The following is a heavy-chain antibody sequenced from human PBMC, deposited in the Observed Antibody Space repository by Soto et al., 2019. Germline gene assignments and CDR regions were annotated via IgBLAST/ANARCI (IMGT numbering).Heavy chain of an antibody. CDR2: ISAYNGNT. CDR3: ARGTPYYDFWSGYSALDY. V-gene: IGHV1-18*01. Sequence: ASVKVSCKASGYTFTSYGISWVRQAPGQGLEWMGWISAYNGNTNYAQKLQGRVTMTTDTSTSTAYMELRSLRSDDTAVYYCARGTPYYDFWSGYSALDYWGQGTLVTVS. D-gene: IGHD3-3*01. J-gene: IGHJ4*02. CDR1: GYTFTSYG.